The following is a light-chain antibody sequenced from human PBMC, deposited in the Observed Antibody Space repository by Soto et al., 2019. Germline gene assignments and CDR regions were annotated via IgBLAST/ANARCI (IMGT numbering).Light chain of an antibody. J-gene: IGLJ1*01. CDR2: EVN. CDR3: QSYDSSLSGSPYV. CDR1: SSDVGAYNY. Sequence: QSALTQPPSASGSPGQSVTISCTGTSSDVGAYNYVSWYQHHPGKAPKLMVYEVNKRPSGVPDRFSGSKSGNTASLTVSGLQAEDEADYYCQSYDSSLSGSPYVFGTGTKVTVL. V-gene: IGLV2-8*01.